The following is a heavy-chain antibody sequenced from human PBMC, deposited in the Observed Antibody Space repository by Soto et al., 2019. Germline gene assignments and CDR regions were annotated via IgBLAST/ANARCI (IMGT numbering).Heavy chain of an antibody. CDR1: GGTFVSSA. J-gene: IGHJ5*02. Sequence: QVQLEQSGAELKEPGSSVRVSCRVSGGTFVSSAFAWVRQSLGEGIEWMGGIVPILGTTKYAEKFQGGVTISADESTRTAYLELSSLVLADTAVYFCAKKNPHGDSNKAWLDPWGQGTLVIVSS. V-gene: IGHV1-69*01. D-gene: IGHD2-15*01. CDR3: AKKNPHGDSNKAWLDP. CDR2: IVPILGTT.